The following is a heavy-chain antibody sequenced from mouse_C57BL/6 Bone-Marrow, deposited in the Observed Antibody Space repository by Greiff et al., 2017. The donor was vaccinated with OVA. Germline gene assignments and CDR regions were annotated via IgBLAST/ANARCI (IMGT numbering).Heavy chain of an antibody. V-gene: IGHV3-6*01. CDR1: GYSITSGYY. J-gene: IGHJ2*01. Sequence: DVKLQESGPGLVKPSQSLSLTCSVTGYSITSGYYWNWIRQFPGNKLEWMGYISYDGSNNYNPSLKNRISITRDTSKNQFFLKLNSVTTEDTATYYCARDLHFDYWGQGTTLTVSS. CDR2: ISYDGSN. CDR3: ARDLHFDY.